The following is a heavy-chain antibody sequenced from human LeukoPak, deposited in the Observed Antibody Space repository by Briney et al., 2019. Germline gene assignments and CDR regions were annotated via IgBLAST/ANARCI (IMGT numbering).Heavy chain of an antibody. D-gene: IGHD3-10*01. J-gene: IGHJ3*02. Sequence: SGGSLRLSCAASGFTFSSYWMHWVRQVPGKGLVWVSRINSDGSSTSYADSVKGRFTISRDNAKNTLYVQMNSLRVEDTAVYYCSTGSGHAFDIWGRGTMVTVSS. CDR3: STGSGHAFDI. CDR1: GFTFSSYW. V-gene: IGHV3-74*01. CDR2: INSDGSST.